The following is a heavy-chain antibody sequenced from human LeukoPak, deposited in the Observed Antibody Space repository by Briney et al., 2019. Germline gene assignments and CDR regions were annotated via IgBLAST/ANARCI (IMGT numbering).Heavy chain of an antibody. CDR2: ISATGGAT. CDR3: VKADGVTPE. CDR1: GFTVSNYY. J-gene: IGHJ4*02. V-gene: IGHV3-23*01. Sequence: GGSLRLSCAVSGFTVSNYYMSWVRQAPGKGLECVSAISATGGATYYADSVKGRITISRDNSKSTLYLQMNSLRAEDTAVYYCVKADGVTPEWGQGTLVTVSS. D-gene: IGHD5-18*01.